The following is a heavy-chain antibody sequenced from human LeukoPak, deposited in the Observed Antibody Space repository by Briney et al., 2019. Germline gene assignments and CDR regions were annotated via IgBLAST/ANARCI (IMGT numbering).Heavy chain of an antibody. V-gene: IGHV3-7*01. CDR1: GFTFSRYW. D-gene: IGHD5-24*01. Sequence: GGSLRLSCAGSGFTFSRYWISWVRQAPGKGLEGVAHINQDGSQKLYVDSGMGRFTSSRDNAKNSLYLQMNRLRAEDTAVYYCARWRGQQSEFDLWGQGALVTVSS. CDR2: INQDGSQK. CDR3: ARWRGQQSEFDL. J-gene: IGHJ4*02.